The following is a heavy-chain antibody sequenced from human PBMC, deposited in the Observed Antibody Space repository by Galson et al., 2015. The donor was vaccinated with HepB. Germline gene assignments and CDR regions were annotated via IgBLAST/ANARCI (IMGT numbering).Heavy chain of an antibody. CDR2: INQDGSEK. CDR1: GFTFSSYS. J-gene: IGHJ4*02. V-gene: IGHV3-7*03. D-gene: IGHD3-10*01. Sequence: SLRLSCAASGFTFSSYSMNWVRQAPGKGLEWVATINQDGSEKYYADSVKGRFTISRDNAKNSLYLQMNSLRAEDTAVYYCARDGFDRGLYFDYWGQGTLVTVSS. CDR3: ARDGFDRGLYFDY.